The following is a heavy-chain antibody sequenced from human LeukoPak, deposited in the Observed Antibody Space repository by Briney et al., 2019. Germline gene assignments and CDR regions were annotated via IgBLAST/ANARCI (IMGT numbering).Heavy chain of an antibody. J-gene: IGHJ6*03. D-gene: IGHD1-14*01. Sequence: GGSLRLSCAASGLTLSNYAMIWVRQAPGKGPEWVSSISASGGSTYYADSVKGRFTISRDNPENTLYLQMSSLSAEDTAIYYCAKDSKRYPLDYYMDVWGKGTTVTVSS. V-gene: IGHV3-23*01. CDR2: ISASGGST. CDR3: AKDSKRYPLDYYMDV. CDR1: GLTLSNYA.